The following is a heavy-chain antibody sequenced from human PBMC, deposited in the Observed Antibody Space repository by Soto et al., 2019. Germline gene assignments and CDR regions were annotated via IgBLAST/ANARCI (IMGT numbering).Heavy chain of an antibody. CDR3: ARITGRPSNYYHIDV. V-gene: IGHV1-8*01. CDR2: MNPSGGSA. Sequence: GASVKVSCKTSGYSFTSCDVNWVRQAPGQGLEWMGWMNPSGGSAGYAQKFQGRVTMTRDNSMSTAYMELSSLKSEDTAIYYCARITGRPSNYYHIDVWGQGTSVTVSS. CDR1: GYSFTSCD. J-gene: IGHJ6*02. D-gene: IGHD1-26*01.